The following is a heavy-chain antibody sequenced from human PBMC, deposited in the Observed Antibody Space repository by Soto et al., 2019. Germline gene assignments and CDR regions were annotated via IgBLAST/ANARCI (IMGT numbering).Heavy chain of an antibody. V-gene: IGHV6-1*01. CDR2: TYYRSKWYN. CDR3: ARDRKEYSSSSNYYYGMDV. CDR1: GDSVSSNSAA. J-gene: IGHJ6*02. Sequence: SQTLSLTCAISGDSVSSNSAAWNWIRQSPSRGLEWLGRTYYRSKWYNDYAVSVKSRITINPDTSKNQFSLQLNSVTPEDTAVYYCARDRKEYSSSSNYYYGMDVWGQGTTVTVSS. D-gene: IGHD6-6*01.